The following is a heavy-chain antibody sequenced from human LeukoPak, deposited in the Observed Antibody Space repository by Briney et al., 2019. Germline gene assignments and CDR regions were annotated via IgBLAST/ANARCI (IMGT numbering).Heavy chain of an antibody. Sequence: SVKVSCKASGGTFSSYAISWVRQAPGQGFEWMGRIIPILGIANYAQRFQGRVTITADKSTSTAYMELSSLRSEDTAVYYCARDGYSSGEDYWGQGTLVTVSS. CDR1: GGTFSSYA. CDR2: IIPILGIA. V-gene: IGHV1-69*04. CDR3: ARDGYSSGEDY. J-gene: IGHJ4*02. D-gene: IGHD6-19*01.